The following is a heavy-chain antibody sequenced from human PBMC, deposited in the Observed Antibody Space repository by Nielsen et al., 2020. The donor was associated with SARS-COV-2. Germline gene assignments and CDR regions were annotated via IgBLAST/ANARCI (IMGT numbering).Heavy chain of an antibody. J-gene: IGHJ5*02. D-gene: IGHD3-10*01. CDR2: INPNSGGT. V-gene: IGHV1-2*04. CDR1: GYTFTGYY. CDR3: ARLRRYGSGSYYKGNWFDP. Sequence: ASVKVSCKASGYTFTGYYMHWVQQAPGQGLEWMGWINPNSGGTNYAQKFQGWVTMTRDTSISTAYMELSRLRSDDTAVYYCARLRRYGSGSYYKGNWFDPWGQGTLVTVSS.